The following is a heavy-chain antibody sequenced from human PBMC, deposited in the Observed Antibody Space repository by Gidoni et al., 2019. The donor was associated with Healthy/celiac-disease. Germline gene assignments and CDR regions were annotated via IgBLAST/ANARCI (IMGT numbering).Heavy chain of an antibody. CDR2: IYHSGGT. V-gene: IGHV4-4*02. CDR3: ARVLSPYESKAGWFDP. J-gene: IGHJ5*02. D-gene: IGHD6-6*01. Sequence: QVQLQESGPGLVTPSGNLSLTCAVSGGSISSNNWWSWVRQPPGKGLAWSGEIYHSGGTNYNPSLKSRVTISVDKSKNQFSLKLSSVTAADTAVYYCARVLSPYESKAGWFDPWGQGTLVTVSS. CDR1: GGSISSNNW.